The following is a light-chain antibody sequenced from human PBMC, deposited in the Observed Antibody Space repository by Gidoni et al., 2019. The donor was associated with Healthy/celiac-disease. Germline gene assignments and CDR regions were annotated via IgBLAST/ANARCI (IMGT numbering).Light chain of an antibody. CDR3: MIWPSNAVV. V-gene: IGLV5-37*01. CDR2: YYSDSDK. J-gene: IGLJ2*01. Sequence: QPVLTQPPSSSASPGESARLTCTLPSDINVGSYNIYWYQQKPGSPPRYLLYYYSDSDKGQGSEVPSRFSGSKDASANTGILLISGLQSEDEADYYCMIWPSNAVVFGGGTKLTVL. CDR1: SDINVGSYN.